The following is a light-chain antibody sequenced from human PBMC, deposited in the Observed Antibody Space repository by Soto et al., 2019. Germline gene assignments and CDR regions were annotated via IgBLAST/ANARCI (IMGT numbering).Light chain of an antibody. J-gene: IGKJ4*01. Sequence: DIQMTQSPSSLSASVGDTVTITCRASQGISNYFAWYQQIPGKVPKLLISAASTFHSGVPSRFSSSGSGTDFTLTISSLQPEDVATYYCQKYTNVPAFGGGTKVEIK. CDR2: AAS. CDR3: QKYTNVPA. V-gene: IGKV1-27*01. CDR1: QGISNY.